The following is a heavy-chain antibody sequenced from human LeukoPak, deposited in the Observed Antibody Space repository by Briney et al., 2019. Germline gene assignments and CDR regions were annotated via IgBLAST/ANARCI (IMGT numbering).Heavy chain of an antibody. CDR1: GGSISAYY. D-gene: IGHD4-11*01. CDR2: VYYSGST. Sequence: SETLSLTCTVSGGSISAYYWSWIRQPPGKGLEWIGYVYYSGSTNYNPSLKSRVTISVDTSKNQFSLTLSSVTAADTAVYYCARDYSNYIIDYWGQGTLVTVSS. CDR3: ARDYSNYIIDY. V-gene: IGHV4-59*01. J-gene: IGHJ4*02.